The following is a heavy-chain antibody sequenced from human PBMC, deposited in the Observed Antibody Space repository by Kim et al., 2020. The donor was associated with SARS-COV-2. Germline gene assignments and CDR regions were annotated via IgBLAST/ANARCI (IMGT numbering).Heavy chain of an antibody. Sequence: GGSLRLSCAGSGFSFSPYWMFWVRQTPGKGLEWVANINQDGKKKYYVDSVKDRFTISRDNAENSLYLQMNRLRAEDTAVYFCTRDLNYYDSGTYYDVFDLWGQGTMVTVSS. CDR1: GFSFSPYW. D-gene: IGHD3-10*01. CDR2: INQDGKKK. J-gene: IGHJ3*01. V-gene: IGHV3-7*01. CDR3: TRDLNYYDSGTYYDVFDL.